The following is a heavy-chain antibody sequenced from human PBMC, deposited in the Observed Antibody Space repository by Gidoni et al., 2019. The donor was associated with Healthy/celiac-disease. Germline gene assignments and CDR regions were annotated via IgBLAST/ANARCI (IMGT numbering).Heavy chain of an antibody. J-gene: IGHJ4*02. CDR2: IYYSGST. CDR3: ARVEGGYCTNGVCAYFDY. D-gene: IGHD2-8*01. CDR1: GGSISSGDYY. Sequence: QVQLQESGPGLVKPSQTMSLTCTVSGGSISSGDYYWSWIRQPPGKGLEWIGYIYYSGSTYYNPSLKSRVTISVDTSKSQFSLKLSSVTAADTAVYYCARVEGGYCTNGVCAYFDYWGQGTLVTVSS. V-gene: IGHV4-30-4*01.